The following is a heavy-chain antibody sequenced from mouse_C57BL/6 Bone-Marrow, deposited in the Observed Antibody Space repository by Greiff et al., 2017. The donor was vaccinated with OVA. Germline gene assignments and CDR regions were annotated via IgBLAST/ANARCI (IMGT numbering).Heavy chain of an antibody. V-gene: IGHV14-4*01. J-gene: IGHJ2*01. CDR1: GFNIKDDY. D-gene: IGHD1-1*01. Sequence: VQLKESGAELVRPGASVKLSCTASGFNIKDDYMHWVKQRPEQGLEWIGWIDPENGDPEYASKFQGKATITADTSSNTAYLQLSSLTSEDTAVYYCTTITTVVDYWGQGTTLTVSS. CDR2: IDPENGDP. CDR3: TTITTVVDY.